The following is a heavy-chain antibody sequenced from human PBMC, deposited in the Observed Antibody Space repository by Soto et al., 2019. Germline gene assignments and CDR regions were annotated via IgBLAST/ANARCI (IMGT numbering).Heavy chain of an antibody. CDR2: IYYSGDT. V-gene: IGHV4-30-4*01. CDR1: GGSISSGYYY. Sequence: PSETLSLTCSVSGGSISSGYYYWSWIRQPPGKGLEWIGNIYYSGDTYYNPSLKSRLIISIDTSKNQLSLKVGSVTAADTAVYYCASSSLYGMDLWGQGTTVTVSS. CDR3: ASSSLYGMDL. J-gene: IGHJ6*02.